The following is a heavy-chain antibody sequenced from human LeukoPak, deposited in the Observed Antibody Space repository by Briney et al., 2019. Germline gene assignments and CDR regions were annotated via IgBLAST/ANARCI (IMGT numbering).Heavy chain of an antibody. Sequence: SETLSLTCAVYGGSFSGYYWSWIRQPPGKGLEWIGEINHSGSTNYSPSLKSRVTISVDTSKNQFSLKLSSVTAADTAVYYCARAVDSSGYYANFDYWGQGTLVTVSS. CDR1: GGSFSGYY. CDR3: ARAVDSSGYYANFDY. J-gene: IGHJ4*02. D-gene: IGHD3-22*01. V-gene: IGHV4-34*01. CDR2: INHSGST.